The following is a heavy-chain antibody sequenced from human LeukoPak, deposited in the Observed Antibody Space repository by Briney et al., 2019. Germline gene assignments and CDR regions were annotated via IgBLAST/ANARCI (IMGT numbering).Heavy chain of an antibody. CDR3: ARERTSTIFGVVISYYFDY. D-gene: IGHD3-3*01. Sequence: GGSLRLSCAASGFTFSSYWMSWVRQAPGKGLEWVANIKQDGSEKYYVDSVKGRFTISRDNAKNSLYLQMNSLRAEDTAVYCCARERTSTIFGVVISYYFDYWGQGTLVTVSS. CDR1: GFTFSSYW. CDR2: IKQDGSEK. J-gene: IGHJ4*02. V-gene: IGHV3-7*01.